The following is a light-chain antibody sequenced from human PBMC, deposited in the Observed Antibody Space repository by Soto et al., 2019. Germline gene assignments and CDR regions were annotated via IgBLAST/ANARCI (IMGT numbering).Light chain of an antibody. CDR3: QQRSNGLS. V-gene: IGKV3-11*01. J-gene: IGKJ4*01. CDR2: DAS. CDR1: QSVSSY. Sequence: EIVLTQSPATLSLSPGERATLSCRASQSVSSYLAWYQQKPGQAPRLLIHDASNRATGIPARFSGSGSGTEFTLTISSLEHEAFAVYYCQQRSNGLSFGGGTKVEIK.